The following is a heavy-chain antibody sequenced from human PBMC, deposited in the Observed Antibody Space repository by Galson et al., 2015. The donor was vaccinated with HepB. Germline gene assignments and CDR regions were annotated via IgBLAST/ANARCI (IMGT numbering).Heavy chain of an antibody. D-gene: IGHD2-2*01. CDR1: GFTFSSYA. CDR3: AKDRPCSSTSCSLDY. CDR2: ISYDGSNK. Sequence: SLRLSCAASGFTFSSYAMHWVRQAPGKGLEWVAVISYDGSNKYYADSVKGRFTISRDNSKNTLYLQMNSLRAEDTAVYYCAKDRPCSSTSCSLDYWGQGTLVTVSS. V-gene: IGHV3-30*04. J-gene: IGHJ4*02.